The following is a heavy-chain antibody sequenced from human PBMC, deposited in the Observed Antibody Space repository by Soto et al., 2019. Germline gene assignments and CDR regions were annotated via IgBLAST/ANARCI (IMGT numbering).Heavy chain of an antibody. J-gene: IGHJ6*02. CDR1: GYTFTSYG. CDR2: INPSGGST. CDR3: ARDRPPEYYYYGMDV. V-gene: IGHV1-46*01. Sequence: ASVKVSCKASGYTFTSYGIIWVRQAPGQGLEWMGIINPSGGSTSYAQKFQGRVTMTRDTSTSTVYMELSSLRSEDTAVYYCARDRPPEYYYYGMDVWGQGTTVTV. D-gene: IGHD6-6*01.